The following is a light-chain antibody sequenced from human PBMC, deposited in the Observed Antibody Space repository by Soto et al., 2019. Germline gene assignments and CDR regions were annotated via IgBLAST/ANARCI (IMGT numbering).Light chain of an antibody. CDR1: XTEFGGSNY. CDR2: EVS. V-gene: IGLV2-14*01. CDR3: SSYTSVVTVEV. J-gene: IGLJ1*01. Sequence: QSALTQPASVSGSPGQSITISCTGTXTEFGGSNYVSWYQQHPGKAPKLILYEVSNRPSGISNRFSGSKSGNTASLTISGLQAEDMADYYCSSYTSVVTVEVFGPGTKVSLL.